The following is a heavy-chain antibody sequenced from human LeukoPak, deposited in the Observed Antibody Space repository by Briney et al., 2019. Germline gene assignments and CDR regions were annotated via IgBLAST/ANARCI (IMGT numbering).Heavy chain of an antibody. CDR3: ASPIVVVVATTGVDAFDI. V-gene: IGHV1-8*01. CDR1: GYTFTSYD. CDR2: MNPNSGNT. Sequence: ASVKVSCKASGYTFTSYDINWVRQATGQGLEWMGWMNPNSGNTGFAQKFQGRVTMTTNTSISTAYMELSSLRSEDAAVYYCASPIVVVVATTGVDAFDIWGHGTMVTVSS. D-gene: IGHD2-21*01. J-gene: IGHJ3*02.